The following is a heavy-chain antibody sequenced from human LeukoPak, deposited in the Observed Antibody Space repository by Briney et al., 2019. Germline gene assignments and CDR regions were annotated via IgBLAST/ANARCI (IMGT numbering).Heavy chain of an antibody. Sequence: PGGSLRLSCAASGFTFSSYSMNWVRQAPGKGLEWVSSISSSSSYIYYADSVKGRFTIPRDNAKNSLYLQMNSLRAEDTAVYYCARDGGDGSGWPTGYDYWGQGTLVTVSS. V-gene: IGHV3-21*01. D-gene: IGHD6-19*01. J-gene: IGHJ4*02. CDR3: ARDGGDGSGWPTGYDY. CDR2: ISSSSSYI. CDR1: GFTFSSYS.